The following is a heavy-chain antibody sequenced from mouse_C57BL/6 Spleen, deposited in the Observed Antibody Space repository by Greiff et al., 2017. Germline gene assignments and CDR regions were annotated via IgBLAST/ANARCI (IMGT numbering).Heavy chain of an antibody. Sequence: VHVKQSGAELVRPGASVKLSCTASGFNIKDYYMHWVKQRPEQGLEWIGRIDPEAGATEYAPQFQGKATMTADTSSNNAYLQLSRLTSEDTAVYYCTSTGGYYAMDYWGQGTSVTVSS. CDR2: IDPEAGAT. V-gene: IGHV14-1*01. CDR3: TSTGGYYAMDY. J-gene: IGHJ4*01. D-gene: IGHD4-1*01. CDR1: GFNIKDYY.